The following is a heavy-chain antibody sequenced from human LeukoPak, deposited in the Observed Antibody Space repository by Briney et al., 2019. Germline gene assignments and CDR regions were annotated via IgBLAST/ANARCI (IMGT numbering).Heavy chain of an antibody. CDR1: GFSLSSYW. D-gene: IGHD4-23*01. V-gene: IGHV3-74*01. CDR2: IGTDGSST. CDR3: ARDKYGGNSNAFDI. Sequence: PGGSLRLSCAPSGFSLSSYWMHWVRQVPAKGLVWVSRIGTDGSSTTYADYVKGRFTISRDNAKNTLFLQMNSLRAEDTAVYYCARDKYGGNSNAFDIWGQGTLVTVSS. J-gene: IGHJ3*02.